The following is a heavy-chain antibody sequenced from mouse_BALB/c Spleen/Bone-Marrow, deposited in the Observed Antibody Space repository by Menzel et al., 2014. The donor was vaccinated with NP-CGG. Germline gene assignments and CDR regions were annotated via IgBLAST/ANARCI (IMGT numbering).Heavy chain of an antibody. D-gene: IGHD1-1*01. CDR1: GYAFSFYW. V-gene: IGHV1-80*01. CDR2: IYPGDGDT. CDR3: ARAGLSTDY. Sequence: VQLQQSGAELVRPGSSVKISCKTSGYAFSFYWLNWVKQRPGQGLEWIGQIYPGDGDTNYNGKFKGKATLTADTSSGTAYMQLSGLTSEDSAVYFCARAGLSTDYWGQGTSLTVSS. J-gene: IGHJ2*02.